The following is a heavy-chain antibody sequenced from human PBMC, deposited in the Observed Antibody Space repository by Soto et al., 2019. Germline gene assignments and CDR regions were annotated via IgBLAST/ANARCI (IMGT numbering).Heavy chain of an antibody. D-gene: IGHD6-13*01. J-gene: IGHJ5*02. Sequence: SDTLSLTCAVYGVSFSAYYLSLIRQPPGKGLEWIGEINHSGDTNNNPSLKSRVTISVDTSKNQFSLKLNSVTAADTAVYYCARGGRQQLIRRNWFDLWGQGTLVTVSS. CDR2: INHSGDT. CDR1: GVSFSAYY. CDR3: ARGGRQQLIRRNWFDL. V-gene: IGHV4-34*01.